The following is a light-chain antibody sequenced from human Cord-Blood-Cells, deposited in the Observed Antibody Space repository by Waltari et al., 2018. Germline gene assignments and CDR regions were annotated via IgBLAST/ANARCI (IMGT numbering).Light chain of an antibody. V-gene: IGLV1-47*01. CDR3: AAWDDSLSGWV. CDR1: SSNIGSNY. J-gene: IGLJ3*02. CDR2: RNN. Sequence: QSVLTQPPSASGTPGQRVTISCSGSSSNIGSNYVYWYQQLPGTAPKLLIYRNNQRPSGGPDRFSGSESGTSASLRIVGLRSEDEADYYCAAWDDSLSGWVFGGGTKLTVL.